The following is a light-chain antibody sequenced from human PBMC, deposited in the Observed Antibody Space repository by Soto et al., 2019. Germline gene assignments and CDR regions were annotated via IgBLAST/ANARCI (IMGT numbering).Light chain of an antibody. CDR3: QQSYRTPP. CDR1: QSISIY. CDR2: GAS. Sequence: QLTESPSPLPASPGGIVAVTCRASQSISIYLAWYQQKPAEATKLLIDGASTLQSGVPSRFSGSGSGTDYTLTISSLQPEDFATYYCQQSYRTPPVGQGTRLEIK. V-gene: IGKV1-39*01. J-gene: IGKJ5*01.